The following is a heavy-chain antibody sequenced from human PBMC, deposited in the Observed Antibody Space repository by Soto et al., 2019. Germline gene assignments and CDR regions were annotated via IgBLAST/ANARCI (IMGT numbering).Heavy chain of an antibody. V-gene: IGHV4-34*01. CDR2: INHSGST. CDR1: GGSFSGYY. D-gene: IGHD1-7*01. Sequence: SETLPLTCAVYGGSFSGYYWSWIRQPPGKGLEWIGEINHSGSTNYNPSLKSRVTISVDTSKNQFSLKLSSVTAADTAVYYCARGGELELPVYYYYGMDVWGQGTTVTVSS. J-gene: IGHJ6*02. CDR3: ARGGELELPVYYYYGMDV.